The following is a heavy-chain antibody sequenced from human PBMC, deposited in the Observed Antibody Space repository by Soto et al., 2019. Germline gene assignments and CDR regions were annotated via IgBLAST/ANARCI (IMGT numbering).Heavy chain of an antibody. J-gene: IGHJ3*02. CDR3: AREAVACRGAFDI. CDR2: IIPIFGTA. CDR1: GGTFSSYA. V-gene: IGHV1-69*12. Sequence: QVQLVQSGAEVKKPGSSVKVSCKASGGTFSSYAISWVRQAPGQGLEWMGGIIPIFGTANYAQKFQGRVTITADESTSTAYRERNSLRSDDKAVYYCAREAVACRGAFDIWGQGTMVTVSS. D-gene: IGHD6-19*01.